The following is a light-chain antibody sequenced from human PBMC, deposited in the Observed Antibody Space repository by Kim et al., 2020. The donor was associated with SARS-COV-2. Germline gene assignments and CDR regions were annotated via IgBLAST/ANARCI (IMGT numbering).Light chain of an antibody. V-gene: IGKV1-39*01. CDR3: QQSYSTPYT. CDR2: AAS. Sequence: FASVGDRVSITCRASQSTSRYLNWYQQKPGKAPNLLIYAASSLQSGVPSRFSGSGSGTDFTLTISNLQPDEFATYYCQQSYSTPYTFGQGTKLEI. J-gene: IGKJ2*01. CDR1: QSTSRY.